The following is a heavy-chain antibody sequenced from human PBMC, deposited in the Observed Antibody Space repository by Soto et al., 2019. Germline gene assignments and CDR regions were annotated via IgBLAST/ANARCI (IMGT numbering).Heavy chain of an antibody. CDR3: ARVADIKGLDN. V-gene: IGHV3-74*01. CDR1: GFTFRSYW. CDR2: IKSDGSST. J-gene: IGHJ4*02. Sequence: EVQLVESGGGLVQPGGSLRLSCAASGFTFRSYWMHWVRQAPGKGRVWVSHIKSDGSSTSYADSVKGRFTISRDNAKNTLYLQMNSLRAEVMAGDYCARVADIKGLDNWGQGTLVTVSS.